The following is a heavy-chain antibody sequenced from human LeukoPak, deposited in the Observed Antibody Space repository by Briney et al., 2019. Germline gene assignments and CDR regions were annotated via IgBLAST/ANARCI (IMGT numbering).Heavy chain of an antibody. V-gene: IGHV4-31*03. CDR2: IYYSGST. CDR1: GGSISSGGYY. CDR3: ARGRADLDYYYSGMDV. Sequence: SETLSLTCTVSGGSISSGGYYWSWIRQHPGKGLEWIGYIYYSGSTYYNPSLKSRVTISVDTSKNQFSLKLSSVTAADTAVYYCARGRADLDYYYSGMDVWGKGTTVTVS. J-gene: IGHJ6*04.